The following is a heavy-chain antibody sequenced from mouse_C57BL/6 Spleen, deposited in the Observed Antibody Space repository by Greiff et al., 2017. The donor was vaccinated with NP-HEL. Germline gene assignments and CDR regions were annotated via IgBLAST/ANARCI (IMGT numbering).Heavy chain of an antibody. V-gene: IGHV3-6*01. CDR3: ARRRDYYGSSYGYFGV. J-gene: IGHJ1*03. D-gene: IGHD1-1*01. CDR2: ISYDGSN. CDR1: GYSITSGYY. Sequence: EVQLQQSGPGLVKPSQSLSLTCSVTGYSITSGYYWNWIRQFPGNKLEWMGYISYDGSNNYNPSLKNRIPFTRDTSKNQFFLKLNSVTTEDTATYYCARRRDYYGSSYGYFGVRGTGTTVTVSS.